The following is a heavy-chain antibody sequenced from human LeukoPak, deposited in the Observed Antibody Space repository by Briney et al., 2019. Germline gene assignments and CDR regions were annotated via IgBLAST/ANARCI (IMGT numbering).Heavy chain of an antibody. CDR1: GFTFSSSA. V-gene: IGHV3-23*01. CDR3: ASRGGQSSFDY. D-gene: IGHD2-15*01. J-gene: IGHJ4*02. Sequence: GGSLRLSCAASGFTFSSSAMSWVRQAPGKGLEGVSTASGTDGRTYYADSVKGRFTISSDNSKNTLFLQMNSPGAEDTAVYYCASRGGQSSFDYWGQGTLVTVSS. CDR2: ASGTDGRT.